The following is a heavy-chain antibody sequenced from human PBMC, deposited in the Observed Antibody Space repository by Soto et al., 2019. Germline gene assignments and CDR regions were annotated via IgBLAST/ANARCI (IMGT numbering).Heavy chain of an antibody. V-gene: IGHV4-34*01. CDR3: ATNEGVIITGTTSDDY. Sequence: SETLSLTCAVYGGSLSGYYWSWIRQPPGKGLEWIGEINHSGSTNYNPSLKSRVTISVDTSKNQFSLKLSSVTAADTAVYYCATNEGVIITGTTSDDYWGQGTLVTVSS. CDR1: GGSLSGYY. CDR2: INHSGST. J-gene: IGHJ4*02. D-gene: IGHD1-20*01.